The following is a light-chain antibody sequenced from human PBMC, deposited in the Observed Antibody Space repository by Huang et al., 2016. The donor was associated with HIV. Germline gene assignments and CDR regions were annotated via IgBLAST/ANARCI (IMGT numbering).Light chain of an antibody. CDR3: QQYNTYLYT. CDR1: QNINTW. Sequence: DIQMTQSPSTLSASVGDRVTITCRANQNINTWLAWYQPKPGKAPDLLIYRASSLQVGVPSRFTGSGSGTEFTLTITSLQPDDLGTYYCQQYNTYLYTFGQGTKLEI. CDR2: RAS. J-gene: IGKJ2*01. V-gene: IGKV1-5*03.